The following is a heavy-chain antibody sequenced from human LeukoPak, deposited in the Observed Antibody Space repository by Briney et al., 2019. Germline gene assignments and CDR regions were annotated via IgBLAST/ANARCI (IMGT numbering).Heavy chain of an antibody. J-gene: IGHJ4*02. CDR2: INTDGSTT. D-gene: IGHD6-19*01. V-gene: IGHV3-74*01. Sequence: GGSLRLPCAASGFTFSSLWMYWVRQVPGKGLMWVSRINTDGSTTNYADSVKGRFTISRDNAKNTLYLQMNSLRAEDTAVYYCARAGYNSGYYYLDYWGQGTLVTVSS. CDR1: GFTFSSLW. CDR3: ARAGYNSGYYYLDY.